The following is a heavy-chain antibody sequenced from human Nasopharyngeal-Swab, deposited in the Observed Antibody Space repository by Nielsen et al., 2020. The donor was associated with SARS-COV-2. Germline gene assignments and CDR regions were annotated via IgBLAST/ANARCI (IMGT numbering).Heavy chain of an antibody. CDR2: IYYSGST. CDR3: ARSPTWIQLWYYFDY. CDR1: GGSISSYY. V-gene: IGHV4-59*01. D-gene: IGHD5-18*01. J-gene: IGHJ4*02. Sequence: SETLSLTCTVSGGSISSYYWSWIRQPPGKGLEWIGYIYYSGSTNYNPSLKSRVTISVDTSKNQFSLKLSSVTAADTAVYCCARSPTWIQLWYYFDYWGQGTLVTVSS.